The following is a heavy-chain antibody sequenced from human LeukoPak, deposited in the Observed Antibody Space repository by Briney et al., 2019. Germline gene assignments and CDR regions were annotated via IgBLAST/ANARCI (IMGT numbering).Heavy chain of an antibody. CDR1: GGSFSNYY. V-gene: IGHV4-59*01. CDR3: TRGAGWLIDY. Sequence: SETLSLTCTVSGGSFSNYYWSWIRQPPGKGLEWIGYFYNSGRSTYNPSLESRVTISADTSKNHFSLKLNSVTTADTAVYYCTRGAGWLIDYWGQGILVTVSS. CDR2: FYNSGRS. J-gene: IGHJ4*02. D-gene: IGHD3-16*01.